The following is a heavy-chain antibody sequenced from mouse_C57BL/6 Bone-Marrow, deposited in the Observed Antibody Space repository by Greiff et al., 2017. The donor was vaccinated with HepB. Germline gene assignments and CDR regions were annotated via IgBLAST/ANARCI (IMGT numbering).Heavy chain of an antibody. CDR2: INPNNGGT. V-gene: IGHV1-18*01. J-gene: IGHJ4*01. Sequence: EVQLQQSGPELVKPGASVKIPCKASGYTFTDYNMDWVKQSHGKSLEWIGDINPNNGGTIYNQKFKGKATLTVDKSSSTAYMELRSLTSEDTAVYYCARSTLDYDDLYYAMDYWGQGTSVTVSS. CDR3: ARSTLDYDDLYYAMDY. CDR1: GYTFTDYN. D-gene: IGHD2-4*01.